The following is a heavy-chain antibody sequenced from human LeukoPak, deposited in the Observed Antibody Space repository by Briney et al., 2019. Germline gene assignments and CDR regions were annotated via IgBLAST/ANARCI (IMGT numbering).Heavy chain of an antibody. CDR1: XGSISNYY. Sequence: CTXSXGSISNYYWGWIRQPPGEGLEWIGSIYYSGSTYYNSSLQSGVTISVHMSNNQFALKLSSVTAADTAVYYCTRAXXAXLIDYWGQGTLVTVSS. J-gene: IGHJ4*02. CDR2: IYYSGST. CDR3: TRAXXAXLIDY. V-gene: IGHV4-39*06.